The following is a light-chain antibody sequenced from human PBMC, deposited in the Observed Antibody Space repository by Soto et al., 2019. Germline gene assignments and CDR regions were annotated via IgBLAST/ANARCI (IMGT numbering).Light chain of an antibody. V-gene: IGKV3-15*01. J-gene: IGKJ3*01. CDR2: GVS. Sequence: EIVMTQSPGTLSVSPGERATLSCRASQSVSVTLAWYQQKPGQAPRLLIYGVSTRATGIPARFSGSESGTEFTLTISSLQSEDFAVYYCQQYNDWPFTFGLGTKVDIK. CDR1: QSVSVT. CDR3: QQYNDWPFT.